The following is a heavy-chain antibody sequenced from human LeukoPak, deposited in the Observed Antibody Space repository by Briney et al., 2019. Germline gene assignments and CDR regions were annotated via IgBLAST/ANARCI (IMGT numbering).Heavy chain of an antibody. J-gene: IGHJ5*02. D-gene: IGHD6-13*01. V-gene: IGHV3-20*04. Sequence: GGSLRLSCAASGFTFDDYGMSWVRQAPGKGLEWVSGINWNGGSTGYADSVKGRFTISRDNAKNSLYLQMNSLRAEDTALYYCAGDPWIKQLVHNWFDPWGQGTLVTVSS. CDR1: GFTFDDYG. CDR3: AGDPWIKQLVHNWFDP. CDR2: INWNGGST.